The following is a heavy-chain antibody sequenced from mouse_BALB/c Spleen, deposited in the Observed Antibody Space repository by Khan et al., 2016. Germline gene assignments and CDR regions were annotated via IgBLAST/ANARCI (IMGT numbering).Heavy chain of an antibody. J-gene: IGHJ4*01. V-gene: IGHV1-59*01. Sequence: QVQLQQPGAELVKPGASVKMSCKASGYTFNNYWMHWVKQRPGQGLEWIGVTDPADSYINYNQKFKGRATLTVDTSSSTAYMQLNNLTPEDSAVYYCTRGGYHRAMDYWGQGTSVTVSS. CDR1: GYTFNNYW. D-gene: IGHD2-2*01. CDR3: TRGGYHRAMDY. CDR2: TDPADSYI.